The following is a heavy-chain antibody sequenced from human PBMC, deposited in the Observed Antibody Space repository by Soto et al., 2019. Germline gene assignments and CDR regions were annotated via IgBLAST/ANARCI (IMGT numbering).Heavy chain of an antibody. D-gene: IGHD2-2*01. CDR3: AREASVLIPAAQPSRFGS. CDR2: ISPYSGYT. Sequence: ASVKVSCKGFSYSFMKYGINWVRQAPGQGLEWVGWISPYSGYTHSAQKFHGRLTLTTDTAASTAYMELRILRSADTALYYCAREASVLIPAAQPSRFGSWGQGTLVTVSS. J-gene: IGHJ4*02. CDR1: SYSFMKYG. V-gene: IGHV1-18*01.